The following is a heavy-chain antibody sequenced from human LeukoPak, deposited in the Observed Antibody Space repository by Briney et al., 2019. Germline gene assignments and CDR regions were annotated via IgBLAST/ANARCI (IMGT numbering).Heavy chain of an antibody. D-gene: IGHD2-15*01. CDR1: GFTFSSYE. CDR2: ISSSGSTI. V-gene: IGHV3-48*03. Sequence: GGSLRLSCAAPGFTFSSYEMNWVRQAPGKGLEWVSYISSSGSTIYYADSVKGRFTISRDNAKNSLYLQMNSLRAEDTAVYYCARDGCSGGSCWFDYWGQGTLVTVSS. J-gene: IGHJ4*02. CDR3: ARDGCSGGSCWFDY.